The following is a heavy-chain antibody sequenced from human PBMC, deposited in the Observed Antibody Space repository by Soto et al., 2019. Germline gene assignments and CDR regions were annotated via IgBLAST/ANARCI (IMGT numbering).Heavy chain of an antibody. CDR3: ARDAGGSWYNY. CDR1: GFTFSSYS. Sequence: GGSLRLSCAASGFTFSSYSMNWVRQAPGKGLEWVSYISSSSSTIYYADSVKGRFTISRENAKNSLYLQMNSLRAEDTAVYYCARDAGGSWYNYWGQGTLVTVSS. D-gene: IGHD6-13*01. J-gene: IGHJ4*02. CDR2: ISSSSSTI. V-gene: IGHV3-48*01.